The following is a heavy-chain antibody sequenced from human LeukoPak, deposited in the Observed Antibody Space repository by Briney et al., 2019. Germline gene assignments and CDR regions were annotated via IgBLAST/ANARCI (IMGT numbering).Heavy chain of an antibody. V-gene: IGHV1-2*02. D-gene: IGHD2-2*02. CDR1: GYTFTGYY. Sequence: ASVKVSCKASGYTFTGYYMRWVRQAPGQGLGWMGWINPNSGGTNYAQKFQGRVTMTRDTSISTAYMELSRLRSDDTAVYYCARGYCSSTSCYKSPDYWGQGTLVTVSS. CDR2: INPNSGGT. J-gene: IGHJ4*02. CDR3: ARGYCSSTSCYKSPDY.